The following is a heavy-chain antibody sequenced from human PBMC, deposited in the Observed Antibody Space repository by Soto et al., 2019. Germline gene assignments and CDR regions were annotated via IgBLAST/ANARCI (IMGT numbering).Heavy chain of an antibody. V-gene: IGHV3-30-3*01. D-gene: IGHD2-2*01. J-gene: IGHJ6*02. Sequence: QVQLVESGGGVVQPGRSLRLSCAASGFTFSSYAMHWVRQAPGKGLEWVAVISYDGSNKYYADSVKGRFTISRDNSKNTLYLQMNSLRAEDTAVYYCARGDCSSTSCPRSYYYYGMDVWGQGTTVTVSS. CDR2: ISYDGSNK. CDR1: GFTFSSYA. CDR3: ARGDCSSTSCPRSYYYYGMDV.